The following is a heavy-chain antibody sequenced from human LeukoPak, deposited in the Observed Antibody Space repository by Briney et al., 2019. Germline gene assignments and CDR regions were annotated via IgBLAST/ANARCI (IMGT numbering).Heavy chain of an antibody. CDR3: VRDRDYAFDF. V-gene: IGHV3-48*03. Sequence: GGSLRLSCAASGFTFRSYEMSWVRQAPGKGLEWISYISSRGNSRYQSDSVKGRFNIYRDNAENSLYLQMNSLRDEDTAVYFCVRDRDYAFDFWGQGTMVTVSS. CDR2: ISSRGNSR. J-gene: IGHJ3*01. CDR1: GFTFRSYE.